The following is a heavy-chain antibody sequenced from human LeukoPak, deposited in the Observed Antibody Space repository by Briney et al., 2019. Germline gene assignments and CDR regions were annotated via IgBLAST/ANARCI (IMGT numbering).Heavy chain of an antibody. J-gene: IGHJ5*02. CDR1: GGSFSGYY. V-gene: IGHV4-34*01. Sequence: SETLSLTCAVYGGSFSGYYWSWIRQPPGKGLEWIGEINHSGSTNYNPSLKSRVTISVDTSKNQFSLKLSSVTAADTAVYYCAGGAFGYSSSGWFDPWGQGTLVTVSS. D-gene: IGHD6-13*01. CDR2: INHSGST. CDR3: AGGAFGYSSSGWFDP.